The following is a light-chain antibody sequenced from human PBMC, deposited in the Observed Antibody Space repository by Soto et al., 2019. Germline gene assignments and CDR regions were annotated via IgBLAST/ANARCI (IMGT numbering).Light chain of an antibody. Sequence: QSALTQPASVSGSPGQSITISCTGTSSDIGRYNYVSWYQQHPGKAPRLVISGVNKRPSGISNRFSGSKSGNTASLTISGLQADDEANYYCASYTSTTTLVVFGGGTKVTVL. CDR2: GVN. CDR3: ASYTSTTTLVV. J-gene: IGLJ2*01. CDR1: SSDIGRYNY. V-gene: IGLV2-14*01.